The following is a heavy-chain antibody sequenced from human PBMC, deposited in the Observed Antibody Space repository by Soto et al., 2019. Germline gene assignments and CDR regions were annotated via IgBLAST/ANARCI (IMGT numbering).Heavy chain of an antibody. CDR3: TTDIWISRALDF. Sequence: GGSLRLSCAASDFSLSNAWMNWVRQAPGKGLEWVGHIKSKTDGETTDYSAPVKGRFTISRDDSKSTLYLQMNSLKSEDTAVYVCTTDIWISRALDFWGQRTLVTGSS. V-gene: IGHV3-15*07. CDR2: IKSKTDGETT. CDR1: DFSLSNAW. D-gene: IGHD3-3*01. J-gene: IGHJ4*02.